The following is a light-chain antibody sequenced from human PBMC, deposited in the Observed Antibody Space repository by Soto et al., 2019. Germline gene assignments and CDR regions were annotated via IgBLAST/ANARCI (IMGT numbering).Light chain of an antibody. CDR2: TSN. V-gene: IGLV1-44*01. Sequence: GTPGQRVTISCSGSNSNIGSNKVSWYQQLPGTAPKLLIYTSNQRPSGVPDRFSGSKSGTSASLAISGLQSEDEADYYCATWDDTLHGYVFGAGTKVTVL. CDR3: ATWDDTLHGYV. CDR1: NSNIGSNK. J-gene: IGLJ1*01.